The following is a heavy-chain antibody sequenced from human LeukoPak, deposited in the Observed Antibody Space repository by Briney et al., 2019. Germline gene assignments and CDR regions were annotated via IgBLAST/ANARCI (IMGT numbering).Heavy chain of an antibody. V-gene: IGHV3-21*01. CDR1: GFTFSSYS. Sequence: GGSLRLSCAASGFTFSSYSMNWVRQAPGKGLEWVSSISSSSSYIYYADSVKGRFTISRDNAKNSLYLQMNSLRAEDTAVYYCASQLHSRALIIDYWGQGTLVTVSS. CDR2: ISSSSSYI. D-gene: IGHD1-1*01. J-gene: IGHJ4*02. CDR3: ASQLHSRALIIDY.